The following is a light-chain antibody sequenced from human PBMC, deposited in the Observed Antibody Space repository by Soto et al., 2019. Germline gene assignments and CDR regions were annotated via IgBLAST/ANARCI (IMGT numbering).Light chain of an antibody. V-gene: IGKV1-12*01. CDR3: QQASSFPLT. CDR1: QGIGSW. J-gene: IGKJ4*01. Sequence: IRMTQSPSSFSASVGDTVTITCRASQGIGSWLAWYHQIPGKAPKLLIYSASSLQSGTPSRFTGRGSGAAFTLTITNLQPEDVGVYHCQQASSFPLTFGGGTKVDIK. CDR2: SAS.